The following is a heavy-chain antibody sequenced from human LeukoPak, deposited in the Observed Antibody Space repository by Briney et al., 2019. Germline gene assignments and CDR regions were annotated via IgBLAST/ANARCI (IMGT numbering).Heavy chain of an antibody. CDR2: IKQDGSEK. V-gene: IGHV3-7*05. CDR3: AGGTGMDV. D-gene: IGHD1-1*01. CDR1: GVTFSSSW. J-gene: IGHJ6*02. Sequence: GWSLRLSCAASGVTFSSSWMSWVRPAPGKGLEWVATIKQDGSEKHYVDFVKGRFSISRDNAKNSLYLQMNSLGGDDTAVYYCAGGTGMDVWGQGTTVTVSS.